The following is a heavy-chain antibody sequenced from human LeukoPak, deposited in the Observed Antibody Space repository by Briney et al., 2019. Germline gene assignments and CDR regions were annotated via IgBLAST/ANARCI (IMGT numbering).Heavy chain of an antibody. CDR1: GGSISSGAYY. V-gene: IGHV4-31*03. D-gene: IGHD3-22*01. CDR3: ARSSSRYYYYFDY. CDR2: IYYIGST. Sequence: SETLSLTCTVSGGSISSGAYYWSWIRQHPGMGLEWIGYIYYIGSTYYNPSLKSRVTISVDTSKNQFSLKLSSVTAADTAMYYCARSSSRYYYYFDYWGQGTLVTVSS. J-gene: IGHJ4*02.